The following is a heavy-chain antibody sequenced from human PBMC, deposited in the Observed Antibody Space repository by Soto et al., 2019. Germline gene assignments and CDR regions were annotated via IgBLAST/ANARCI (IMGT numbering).Heavy chain of an antibody. Sequence: PGGSLRLSCAASGFTFSSYEMNWVRQAPGKGLEWVSYISSSGSTIYYADSVKGRFTISRDNAKNSLYLQTNSLRAEDTAVYYRARDGYYYDSSGFNWFDPWGQGTLVTVSS. J-gene: IGHJ5*02. CDR3: ARDGYYYDSSGFNWFDP. V-gene: IGHV3-48*03. D-gene: IGHD3-22*01. CDR2: ISSSGSTI. CDR1: GFTFSSYE.